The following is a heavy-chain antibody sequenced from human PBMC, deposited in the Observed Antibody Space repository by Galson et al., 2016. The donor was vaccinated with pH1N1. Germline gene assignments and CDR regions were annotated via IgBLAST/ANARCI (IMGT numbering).Heavy chain of an antibody. V-gene: IGHV3-30*02. CDR3: ARGDLEWLSHFDY. CDR1: GFTFSSYG. J-gene: IGHJ4*02. Sequence: SLRLSCAASGFTFSSYGMHWVRQAPGKGLEWVAFIRDDGSKKYYADSVKGRFTISRDSSKNTLHLQMNSLRAEDTAVYYWARGDLEWLSHFDYWGQGTLVTVSS. CDR2: IRDDGSKK. D-gene: IGHD3-3*01.